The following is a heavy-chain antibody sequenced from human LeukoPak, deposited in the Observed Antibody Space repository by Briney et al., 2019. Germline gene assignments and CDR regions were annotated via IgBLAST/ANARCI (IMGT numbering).Heavy chain of an antibody. CDR3: ARRSGSYYVFDY. V-gene: IGHV5-51*01. Sequence: LGESLKISCKGSGYSFTSYWISWVRQMPGKGLEWMGIIYPGDSDTRYSPSFQGQVTISADQSISAAYLQWSSLKASDTAMYYCARRSGSYYVFDYWGQGTLVTVSS. CDR2: IYPGDSDT. J-gene: IGHJ4*02. CDR1: GYSFTSYW. D-gene: IGHD1-26*01.